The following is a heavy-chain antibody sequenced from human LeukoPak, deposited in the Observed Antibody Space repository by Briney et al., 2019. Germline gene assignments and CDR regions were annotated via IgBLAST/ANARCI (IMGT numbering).Heavy chain of an antibody. V-gene: IGHV3-21*01. D-gene: IGHD6-13*01. J-gene: IGHJ3*02. CDR1: GFTFSSYS. CDR3: ARGRTGIAAAGKRADDAFDI. Sequence: GGSLRLSCAASGFTFSSYSMNWVRQAPGKGLEWVSSISSSSSYIYYADSVKGRFTISRDNAKNSLYLQMNSLRAEDTAVYYCARGRTGIAAAGKRADDAFDIGGQGTMVTVSS. CDR2: ISSSSSYI.